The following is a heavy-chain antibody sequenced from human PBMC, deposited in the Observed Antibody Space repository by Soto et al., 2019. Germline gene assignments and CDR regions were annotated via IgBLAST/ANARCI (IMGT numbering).Heavy chain of an antibody. J-gene: IGHJ5*02. CDR1: GFTFSSYG. D-gene: IGHD2-15*01. CDR2: IWYDGSNK. CDR3: AREDGSAVGYYWFDP. Sequence: GGSLRLSCAASGFTFSSYGMHWVRQAPGKGLEWVAVIWYDGSNKYYADSVKGRFTISRDNSKNTLYLQMNSLRAEDTAVYYCAREDGSAVGYYWFDPWGQGTLVTVSS. V-gene: IGHV3-33*01.